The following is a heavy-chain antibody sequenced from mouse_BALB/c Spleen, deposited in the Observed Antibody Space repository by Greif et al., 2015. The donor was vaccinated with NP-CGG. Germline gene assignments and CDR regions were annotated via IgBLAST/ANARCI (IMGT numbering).Heavy chain of an antibody. CDR3: APYYYGSSVFAY. Sequence: VQLQQSGAELVKPGASVKLSCTASGFNIKDTYMHWVKQRPEQGLEWIGRIDPANGNTKYDPKFQGKATITAGTSSNTAYLQLSSLTSEDTAVYYCAPYYYGSSVFAYWGQGTLVTVSA. V-gene: IGHV14-3*02. CDR1: GFNIKDTY. CDR2: IDPANGNT. D-gene: IGHD1-1*01. J-gene: IGHJ3*01.